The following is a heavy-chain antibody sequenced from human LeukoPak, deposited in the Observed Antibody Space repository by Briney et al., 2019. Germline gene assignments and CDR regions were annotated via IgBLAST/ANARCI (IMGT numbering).Heavy chain of an antibody. CDR1: GYTFTSYG. V-gene: IGHV1-18*01. J-gene: IGHJ4*02. D-gene: IGHD6-13*01. CDR3: ARRSGNWYYFDY. Sequence: GASVKVSCQASGYTFTSYGVTWVRQAPGQGLEWMGWISADNGNTNYAQKVQGRVTMTTDTSTSTAYMELRSLRSDDTAVYYCARRSGNWYYFDYWGQGTRVTVSS. CDR2: ISADNGNT.